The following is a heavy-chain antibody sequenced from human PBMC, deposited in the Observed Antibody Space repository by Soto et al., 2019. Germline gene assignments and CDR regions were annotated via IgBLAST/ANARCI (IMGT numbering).Heavy chain of an antibody. CDR2: ISYSGST. CDR1: GGSISSGGYY. V-gene: IGHV4-39*01. Sequence: SETLSLTCTVSGGSISSGGYYWSWIRQHPGKGLEWIGYISYSGSTYYNPSLKSRVTISVDTSKNQFSLKLSSVTAADTAMYYCASYYYDSSGYYYVPGVYWGQGTLVTVSS. D-gene: IGHD3-22*01. J-gene: IGHJ4*02. CDR3: ASYYYDSSGYYYVPGVY.